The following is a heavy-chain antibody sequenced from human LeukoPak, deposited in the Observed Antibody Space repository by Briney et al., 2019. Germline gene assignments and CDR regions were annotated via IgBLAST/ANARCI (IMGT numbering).Heavy chain of an antibody. V-gene: IGHV4-59*08. CDR2: IYYSGST. CDR1: GGSISSYY. J-gene: IGHJ4*02. D-gene: IGHD3-22*01. CDR3: ARHPNMVYYYDSSGYQPFDY. Sequence: PSETLSLTCTVSGGSISSYYWSWIRQPPGKGLEWIGDIYYSGSTNYNPSLKSRVTISVDTSKNQFSLKLSSVTAADTAVYYCARHPNMVYYYDSSGYQPFDYWGRGTLVTVSA.